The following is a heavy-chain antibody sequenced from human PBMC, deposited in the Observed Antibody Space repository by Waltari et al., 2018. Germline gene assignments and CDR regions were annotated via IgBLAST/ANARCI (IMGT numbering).Heavy chain of an antibody. CDR1: GFTFSSYE. Sequence: EVQLLESGGGLVQPGGSLRLSCAASGFTFSSYEMNWVRQAPGKGLEWVSYISSSGSTIYYADSVKGRFTISRDNAKNSLYLQMNSLRAEDTAVYYCARDRGSSSGAPYYFDYWGQGTLVTVSS. CDR3: ARDRGSSSGAPYYFDY. V-gene: IGHV3-48*03. D-gene: IGHD6-6*01. J-gene: IGHJ4*02. CDR2: ISSSGSTI.